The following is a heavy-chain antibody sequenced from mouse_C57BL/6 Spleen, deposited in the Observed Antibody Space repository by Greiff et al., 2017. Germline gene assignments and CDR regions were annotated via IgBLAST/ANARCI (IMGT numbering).Heavy chain of an antibody. J-gene: IGHJ4*01. CDR1: GYTFTSYW. CDR3: ARLGGRYAMDY. Sequence: QVQLQQPGAELVRPGSSVKLSCKASGYTFTSYWMHWVKQRPIQGLEWIGNIDPSDSETHYNQKFKDKATLTVDKSSSTAYMQLSSLTSEDSAVYYGARLGGRYAMDYWGQGTSVTVSS. CDR2: IDPSDSET. V-gene: IGHV1-52*01.